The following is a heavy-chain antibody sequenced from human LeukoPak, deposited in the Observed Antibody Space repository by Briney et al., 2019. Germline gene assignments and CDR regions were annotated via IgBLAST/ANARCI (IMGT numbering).Heavy chain of an antibody. V-gene: IGHV3-23*01. CDR2: ISGSGDST. Sequence: GGSLRLSCAASGFTFSSYGMSWVRQAPGKGLEWVSAISGSGDSTYYADSVKGRFTISRDNSKNTLYLQMNSLRAEDTAVYYCAKDLATYYYDSSYNWGQGTLVTVSS. CDR1: GFTFSSYG. CDR3: AKDLATYYYDSSYN. J-gene: IGHJ4*02. D-gene: IGHD3-22*01.